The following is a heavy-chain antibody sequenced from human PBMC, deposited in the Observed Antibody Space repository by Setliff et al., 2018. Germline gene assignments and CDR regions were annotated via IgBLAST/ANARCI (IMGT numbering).Heavy chain of an antibody. Sequence: SETLSLTCTVSGGSIINSYYWSWIRQPAGKGLEWIGRLHTSGTTDYNPSLKGRVTISADTSTNHFSLKLTSVTAADTAVYYCARDNTIVGATDYWGQGALVTVSS. D-gene: IGHD1-26*01. CDR3: ARDNTIVGATDY. CDR1: GGSIINSYY. CDR2: LHTSGTT. J-gene: IGHJ4*02. V-gene: IGHV4-61*02.